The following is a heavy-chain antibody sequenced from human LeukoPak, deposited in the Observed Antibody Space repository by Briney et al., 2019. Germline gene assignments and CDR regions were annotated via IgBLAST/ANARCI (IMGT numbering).Heavy chain of an antibody. J-gene: IGHJ4*02. CDR1: GGSISSGGYY. CDR3: ARTDYGDYAVDY. Sequence: TLSLTCTVSGGSISSGGYYWSWIRQHPGKGLEWIGYIYYSGSTYYNPSLKSRVTISVDTSKNQFSLKLSSVTAADTAVYYSARTDYGDYAVDYWGQGTLVTVSS. D-gene: IGHD4-17*01. CDR2: IYYSGST. V-gene: IGHV4-31*03.